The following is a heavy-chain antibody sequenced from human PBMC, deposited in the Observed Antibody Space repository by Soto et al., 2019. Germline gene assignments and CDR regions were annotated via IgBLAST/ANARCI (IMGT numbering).Heavy chain of an antibody. D-gene: IGHD3-22*01. CDR2: INTYNGNT. V-gene: IGHV1-18*01. J-gene: IGHJ3*02. CDR1: GYTFTSYA. Sequence: ASVKVSCKASGYTFTSYAMHWVRQAPGQGLEWMGWINTYNGNTNYIQKLQGRVTMTTDTSTSTAYMDLRSLRSDDTAVYYCARDLPLRYYYDSSGYYPDAFDIWGQGTMVTVSS. CDR3: ARDLPLRYYYDSSGYYPDAFDI.